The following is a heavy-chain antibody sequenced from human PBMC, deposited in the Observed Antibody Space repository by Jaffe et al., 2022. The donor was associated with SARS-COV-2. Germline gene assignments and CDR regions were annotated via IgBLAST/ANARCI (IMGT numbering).Heavy chain of an antibody. CDR1: GGSFSGYY. CDR3: ARGHPPATHAAFDI. V-gene: IGHV4-34*01. J-gene: IGHJ3*02. CDR2: INHSGST. Sequence: QVQLQQWGAGLLKPSETLSLTCAVYGGSFSGYYWSWIRQPPGKGLEWIGEINHSGSTNYNPSLKSRVTISVDTSKNQFSLKLSSVTAADTAVYYCARGHPPATHAAFDIWGQGTMVTVSS.